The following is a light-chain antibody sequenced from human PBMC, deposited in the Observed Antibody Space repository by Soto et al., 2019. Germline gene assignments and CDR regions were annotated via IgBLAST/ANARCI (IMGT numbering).Light chain of an antibody. CDR2: GAS. V-gene: IGKV3D-15*01. Sequence: EIVLTQSPATLSLSPGERATLSCRASQSLSSYLAWYQQKPGQAPRLLIYGASTRATGIPARFSGSGSETEFTLTISSLQSEDFAVYYCQQYNNWPITFGQGTRLEIK. CDR3: QQYNNWPIT. CDR1: QSLSSY. J-gene: IGKJ5*01.